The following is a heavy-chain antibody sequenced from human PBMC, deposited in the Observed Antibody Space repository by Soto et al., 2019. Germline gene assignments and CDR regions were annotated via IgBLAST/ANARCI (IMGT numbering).Heavy chain of an antibody. CDR2: LSYDGDNK. Sequence: QVQVVESGGGVVQPGRSLRLSCAVSGFTLSRYAMHWVRQAPGKGLAWVSVLSYDGDNKYYADSVKGRFTISRDTSNNTLYLQMNSLRAEDTAVYYCAGPGSSWSTYYYYLGMDFWGQGTTVTVSS. CDR1: GFTLSRYA. J-gene: IGHJ6*02. CDR3: AGPGSSWSTYYYYLGMDF. D-gene: IGHD6-13*01. V-gene: IGHV3-30-3*01.